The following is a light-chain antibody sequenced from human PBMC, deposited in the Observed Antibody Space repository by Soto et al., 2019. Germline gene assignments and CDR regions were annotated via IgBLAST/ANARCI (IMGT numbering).Light chain of an antibody. CDR3: CSYTTSSTYV. CDR2: EVS. CDR1: SSDVGAYDY. J-gene: IGLJ1*01. V-gene: IGLV2-14*01. Sequence: QSALTQPASVSGSPGQSITISCTGTSSDVGAYDYVSWFQQHPGKAPKLIIYEVSYRPSGVSNRFSGSKSGNTASLTISGLQAEDEADYYCCSYTTSSTYVFGTGTKVTVL.